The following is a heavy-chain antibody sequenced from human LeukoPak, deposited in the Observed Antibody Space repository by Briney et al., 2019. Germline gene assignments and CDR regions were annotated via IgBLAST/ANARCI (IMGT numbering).Heavy chain of an antibody. V-gene: IGHV3-21*01. J-gene: IGHJ4*02. CDR2: ISSSSSYI. CDR1: GFTFSSYS. CDR3: ARDGGYGGNSGPFFDY. D-gene: IGHD4-23*01. Sequence: GGSLRLSCAASGFTFSSYSMNWVRQAPGKGLEWVSSISSSSSYIYCADSVKGRFTISRDNAKNSLYLQMNSLRAEDTAVYYCARDGGYGGNSGPFFDYWGQGTLVTVSS.